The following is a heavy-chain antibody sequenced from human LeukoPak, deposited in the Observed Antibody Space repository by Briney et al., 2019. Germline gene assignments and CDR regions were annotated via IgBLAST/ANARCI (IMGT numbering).Heavy chain of an antibody. CDR1: GITFSSYG. CDR3: AKNGDRGAYCTGGTCYPYFYYYLDV. Sequence: PGGSLRLSCAASGITFSSYGVSWVRHAPGKGLERVSSISSTGGTTYYADSVKGRFTISRDNSKNTLYLQMNSLRAEDTAIYYCAKNGDRGAYCTGGTCYPYFYYYLDVWGKGTTVTI. J-gene: IGHJ6*03. CDR2: ISSTGGTT. V-gene: IGHV3-23*01. D-gene: IGHD2-15*01.